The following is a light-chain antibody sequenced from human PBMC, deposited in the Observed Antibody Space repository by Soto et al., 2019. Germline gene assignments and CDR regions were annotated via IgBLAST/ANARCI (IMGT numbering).Light chain of an antibody. J-gene: IGLJ1*01. CDR2: EVS. Sequence: QSVLTQPPSVSGSPGQSVTISCTGTSSDVGGYNYVSWYQQPPGKAPKLMIYEVSTRPSGVPDRFCGSKSRNTASLTISGLQAEDEADCYCCSYAGRYISDIFGTATKGTVL. V-gene: IGLV2-11*01. CDR1: SSDVGGYNY. CDR3: CSYAGRYISDI.